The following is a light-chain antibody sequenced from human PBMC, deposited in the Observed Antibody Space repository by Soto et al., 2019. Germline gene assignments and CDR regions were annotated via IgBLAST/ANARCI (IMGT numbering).Light chain of an antibody. CDR2: DAS. V-gene: IGKV1-5*01. CDR3: QPYNSYSGL. J-gene: IGKJ1*01. Sequence: IQMTQSPSTLSASVGDIVTVTCRASQTMGSWLAWYQQKPGRAPKLLIFDASSLESGVPSRLSGSGSVTEFTLTISGMHSYEFASSYCQPYNSYSGLLGQGTK. CDR1: QTMGSW.